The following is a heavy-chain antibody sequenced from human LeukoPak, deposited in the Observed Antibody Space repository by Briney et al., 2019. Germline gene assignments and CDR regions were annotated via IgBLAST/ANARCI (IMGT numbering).Heavy chain of an antibody. Sequence: ASVKVSCKAPGGTFSSYAISWVRQAPGQGLEWMGGIIPIFGTANYAQKFQGRVTITADESTSTAYMELSSLRSEDTAVYYCARDLGIAVAGSRSAEYFQHWGQGTLVTVSS. CDR2: IIPIFGTA. J-gene: IGHJ1*01. V-gene: IGHV1-69*13. CDR3: ARDLGIAVAGSRSAEYFQH. D-gene: IGHD6-19*01. CDR1: GGTFSSYA.